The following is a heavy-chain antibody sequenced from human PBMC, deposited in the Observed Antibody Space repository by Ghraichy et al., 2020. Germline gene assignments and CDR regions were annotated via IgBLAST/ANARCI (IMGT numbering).Heavy chain of an antibody. Sequence: GESLNISCAASGFTFSNAWMTWVRQAPGKGLEWVANIKQDGSEKNYLDSVKGRFTISRDNAKNSLYLQMSGLRVDDTAVYYCANGGGWTADYWGQGTLVTVSS. CDR1: GFTFSNAW. CDR3: ANGGGWTADY. V-gene: IGHV3-7*01. CDR2: IKQDGSEK. J-gene: IGHJ4*02. D-gene: IGHD6-19*01.